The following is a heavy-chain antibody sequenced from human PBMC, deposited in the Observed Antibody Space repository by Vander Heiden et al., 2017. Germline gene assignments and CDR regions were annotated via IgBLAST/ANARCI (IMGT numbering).Heavy chain of an antibody. V-gene: IGHV1-8*01. CDR3: ARGQGSAVF. CDR2: MNPNSGNT. J-gene: IGHJ4*02. Sequence: QVQLVQSGAEVKKPGASVKVSCKASGYTFTTLAINWVRQATGQGLGWMGWMNPNSGNTGYAQKFQGRVTMTRDTSISTAYMELSSLRSDDTAVYYCARGQGSAVFWGQGTLVTVSS. D-gene: IGHD6-25*01. CDR1: GYTFTTLA.